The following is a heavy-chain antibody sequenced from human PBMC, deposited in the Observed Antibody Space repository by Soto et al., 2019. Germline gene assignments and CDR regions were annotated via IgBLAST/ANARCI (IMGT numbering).Heavy chain of an antibody. CDR1: GFTFTSSA. CDR2: LVVGSGNT. J-gene: IGHJ4*02. Sequence: SVKVSCKASGFTFTSSAVQWVRQARGQRLEWIGWLVVGSGNTNYAQKFQERVTITGDMSTSTAYMELSSLRSEDTAVYYCAAAGIEVAPGYWGQGTLVTLSS. CDR3: AAAGIEVAPGY. V-gene: IGHV1-58*01. D-gene: IGHD6-19*01.